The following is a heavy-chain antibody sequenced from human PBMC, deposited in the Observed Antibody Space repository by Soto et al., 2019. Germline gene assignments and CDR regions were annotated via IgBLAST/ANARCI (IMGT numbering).Heavy chain of an antibody. D-gene: IGHD3-3*01. CDR3: TKAAQPFWSGSSFDS. Sequence: EVQLEESGGDLVLPGRSLRLSCVASGFTFEDYALHWVRQVPGKGLDWVAGMSWNSGTIGYADSVKGRFTVSRDNARKTLHLQMNSLRPEYTALYNCTKAAQPFWSGSSFDSWGKGTAVSVSS. CDR1: GFTFEDYA. CDR2: MSWNSGTI. V-gene: IGHV3-9*01. J-gene: IGHJ4*02.